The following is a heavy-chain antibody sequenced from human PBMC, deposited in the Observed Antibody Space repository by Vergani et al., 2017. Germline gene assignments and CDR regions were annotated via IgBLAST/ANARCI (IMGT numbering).Heavy chain of an antibody. Sequence: QVQLQESGPGLVKPSQTLSLTCTVSGGSISSGDYYWSWVRQPPGKGLEWIGYIYYSGSTYYNPSLKSRVTISVDTSKNQFSLKLSSVTAADTAVYYCARENSSGWYGIDYWGQGTLVTVSS. V-gene: IGHV4-30-4*01. CDR2: IYYSGST. J-gene: IGHJ4*02. D-gene: IGHD6-19*01. CDR3: ARENSSGWYGIDY. CDR1: GGSISSGDYY.